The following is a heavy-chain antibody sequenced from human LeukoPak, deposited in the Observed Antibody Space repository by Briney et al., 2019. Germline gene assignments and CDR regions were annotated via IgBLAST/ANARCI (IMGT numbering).Heavy chain of an antibody. CDR2: IRSSSSYI. CDR1: GFTFSSYS. D-gene: IGHD2-8*01. J-gene: IGHJ5*02. Sequence: GGSLRLSCAASGFTFSSYSMNWVRQAPGKGLEWVSSIRSSSSYIYYADSVKGRFTISRDNAKNSLYLQTNSLRAEDTAVYYCARGYCTNGVCYFPWFDPWGQGTLVTVSS. V-gene: IGHV3-21*01. CDR3: ARGYCTNGVCYFPWFDP.